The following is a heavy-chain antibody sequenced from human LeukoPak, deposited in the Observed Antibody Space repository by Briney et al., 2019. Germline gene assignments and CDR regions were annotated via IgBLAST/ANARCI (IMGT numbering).Heavy chain of an antibody. D-gene: IGHD3-22*01. J-gene: IGHJ4*02. CDR2: IYSGGST. Sequence: PGGSLSLSCAASGFTVSSNYMSWVRQAPGKGLEWVSVIYSGGSTYYADSVKGRFTISRDNSKNTLYLQVNSLRAEDTAVYYCARGYYDSSGYGPYWGQGTLVTVSS. V-gene: IGHV3-53*01. CDR3: ARGYYDSSGYGPY. CDR1: GFTVSSNY.